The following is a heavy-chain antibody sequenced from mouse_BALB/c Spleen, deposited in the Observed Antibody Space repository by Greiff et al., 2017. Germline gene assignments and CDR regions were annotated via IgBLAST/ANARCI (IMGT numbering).Heavy chain of an antibody. V-gene: IGHV3-2*02. Sequence: VQLQQSGPGLVKPSQSLSLTCTVTGYSITSDYAWNWIRQFPGNKLEWMGYISYSGSTSYNPSLKSRISITRDTSKNQFFLQLNSVTTEDTATYYCARREYYDGSSYVPLFDYWGQGTTLTVSS. CDR3: ARREYYDGSSYVPLFDY. CDR1: GYSITSDYA. J-gene: IGHJ2*01. CDR2: ISYSGST. D-gene: IGHD1-1*01.